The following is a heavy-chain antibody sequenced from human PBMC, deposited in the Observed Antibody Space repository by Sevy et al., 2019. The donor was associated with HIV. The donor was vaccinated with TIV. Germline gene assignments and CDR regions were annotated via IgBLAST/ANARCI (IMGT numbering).Heavy chain of an antibody. CDR3: ARESLRSSSPYYFDY. D-gene: IGHD6-6*01. CDR2: ISAYNGNT. V-gene: IGHV1-18*04. J-gene: IGHJ4*02. CDR1: GYTFTSYG. Sequence: ASVKVSCKASGYTFTSYGISWVRQAPGQGLEWMGWISAYNGNTNYAQKLQGRVTMTTDTSTSTAYMELRSLRSDDTAVYYCARESLRSSSPYYFDYWGQGTLVTVS.